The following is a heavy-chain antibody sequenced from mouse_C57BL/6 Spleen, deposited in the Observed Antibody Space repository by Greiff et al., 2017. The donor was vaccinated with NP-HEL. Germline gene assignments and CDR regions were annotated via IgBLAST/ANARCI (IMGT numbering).Heavy chain of an antibody. CDR1: GFTFSDYG. Sequence: VQLKESGGGLVKPGGSLKLSCAASGFTFSDYGMHWVRQAPEKGLEWVAYISSGSSTIYYADTVKGRFTISRDNAKNTLFLQMTSLRSEDTAMYYCARNPYYYGSSYYFDYWGQGTTLTVSS. J-gene: IGHJ2*01. V-gene: IGHV5-17*01. CDR2: ISSGSSTI. D-gene: IGHD1-1*01. CDR3: ARNPYYYGSSYYFDY.